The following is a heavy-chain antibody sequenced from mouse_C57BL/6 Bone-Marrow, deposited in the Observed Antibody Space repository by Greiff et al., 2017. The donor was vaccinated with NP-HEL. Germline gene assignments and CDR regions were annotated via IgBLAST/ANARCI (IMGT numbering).Heavy chain of an antibody. CDR1: GYSITSDY. J-gene: IGHJ3*01. Sequence: VQLKESGPGLAKPSQTLSLTCSVTGYSITSDYWNWIRKFPGNKLEFMGYISYSGSTYYNPSPKSRISITRDTSKNQYYLQLNSVTTEDTATYYCARSAYGGNYGFAYWGQGTLVTVSA. D-gene: IGHD2-1*01. CDR2: ISYSGST. CDR3: ARSAYGGNYGFAY. V-gene: IGHV3-8*01.